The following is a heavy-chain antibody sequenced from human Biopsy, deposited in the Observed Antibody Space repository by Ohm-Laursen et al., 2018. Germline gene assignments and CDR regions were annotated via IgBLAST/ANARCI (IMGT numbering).Heavy chain of an antibody. J-gene: IGHJ6*02. CDR3: ARDWGGDYGGNIDYYYFYGMDV. V-gene: IGHV3-11*01. D-gene: IGHD4-23*01. CDR1: GFTFSDYY. CDR2: ISRSGSII. Sequence: SLRLSCAASGFTFSDYYMNWVRQAPGQGLEWLSYISRSGSIIDYADSVKGRFTISRDNAQHTLYLQMNSLRADDTAVYYCARDWGGDYGGNIDYYYFYGMDVWGQGTTVTVSS.